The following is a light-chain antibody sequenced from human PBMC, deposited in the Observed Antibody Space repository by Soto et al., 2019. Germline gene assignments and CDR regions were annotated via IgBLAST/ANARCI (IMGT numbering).Light chain of an antibody. Sequence: FVLTQSPGTLSFSPEERATLSCRTSQTVRNNYLAWYQQKPGQAPRLLIYDASSRATGIPDRFSGGGSGTDFTLTISSLQSEDFAVYYCQQYNNWPPKTFGQGTKVDIK. CDR3: QQYNNWPPKT. CDR2: DAS. J-gene: IGKJ1*01. V-gene: IGKV3-20*01. CDR1: QTVRNNY.